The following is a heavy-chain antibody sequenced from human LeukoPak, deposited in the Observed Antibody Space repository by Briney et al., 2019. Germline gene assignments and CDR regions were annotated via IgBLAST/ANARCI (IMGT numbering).Heavy chain of an antibody. Sequence: ASVKVSCKASGYTFTSYGISWVRQAPGQGLEWMGWISAYNGNTNYAQKLQGRVTMTTDTSTSTAYMELRSLRSDDTAVYYCARVGYCSSTSCWSGMDVWGQGTTVTVSS. V-gene: IGHV1-18*01. J-gene: IGHJ6*02. CDR3: ARVGYCSSTSCWSGMDV. CDR2: ISAYNGNT. D-gene: IGHD2-2*01. CDR1: GYTFTSYG.